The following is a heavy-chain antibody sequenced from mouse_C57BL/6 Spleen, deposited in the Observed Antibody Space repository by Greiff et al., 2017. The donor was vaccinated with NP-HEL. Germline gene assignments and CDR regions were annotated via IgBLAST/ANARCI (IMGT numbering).Heavy chain of an antibody. CDR3: TPLYDYDVAY. V-gene: IGHV14-1*01. CDR2: IVPGDGDT. CDR1: GFTFKDYY. D-gene: IGHD2-4*01. Sequence: EVQLQQSGAELVRPGASVKLSCTASGFTFKDYYMHWVRQRPEQGLEWVGRIVPGDGDTEYAPKFQGRATMTADTTSNTAYLQLSSLTSEDTAVYYCTPLYDYDVAYWGQGTLVTVSA. J-gene: IGHJ3*01.